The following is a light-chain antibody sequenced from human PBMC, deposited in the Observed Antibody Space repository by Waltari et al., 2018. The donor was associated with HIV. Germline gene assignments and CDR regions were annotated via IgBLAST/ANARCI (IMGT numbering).Light chain of an antibody. CDR2: GAS. V-gene: IGKV3-11*01. CDR3: QQRRNCPLT. J-gene: IGKJ4*01. Sequence: EIVLTQSPDTLSFSPGERATLSCWASQSVTSSLARYQPKPGQPPRLLIYGASNRATGIPARFSGSGSGTDFTLTISSLEPEDVAVYYCQQRRNCPLTFGGGTKVEIK. CDR1: QSVTSS.